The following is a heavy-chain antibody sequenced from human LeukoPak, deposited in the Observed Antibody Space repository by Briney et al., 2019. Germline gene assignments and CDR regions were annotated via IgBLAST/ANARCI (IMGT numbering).Heavy chain of an antibody. CDR2: ISSSGSTI. V-gene: IGHV3-11*04. J-gene: IGHJ6*02. D-gene: IGHD3-22*01. Sequence: PGGSLRLSCAASGFTFSDYYMSWIRQAPGKGLEWVSYISSSGSTIYYADSVKGRFTISRDNSKNTLYLQMNSLRAEDTAVYYCARENVTMIVVVIPYYYGMDVWGQGTTVTASS. CDR1: GFTFSDYY. CDR3: ARENVTMIVVVIPYYYGMDV.